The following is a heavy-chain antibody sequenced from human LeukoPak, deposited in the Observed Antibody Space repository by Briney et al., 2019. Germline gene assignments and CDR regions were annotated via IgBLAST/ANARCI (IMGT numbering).Heavy chain of an antibody. V-gene: IGHV1-18*01. CDR1: EGIFSTYA. CDR3: ARGGRWELPRPYAFDI. Sequence: ASVKVSCKASEGIFSTYAIGWVRQAPGQGLEWMGWISAYNGHTNYAQKFQGRVTMTTDTSTSTAYMELRSLRSDDTAVYYCARGGRWELPRPYAFDIWGQGTMVTVSS. J-gene: IGHJ3*02. CDR2: ISAYNGHT. D-gene: IGHD1-26*01.